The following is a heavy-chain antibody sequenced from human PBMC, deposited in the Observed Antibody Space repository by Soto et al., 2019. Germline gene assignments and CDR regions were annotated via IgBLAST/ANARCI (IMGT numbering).Heavy chain of an antibody. CDR3: ARDLVGNYATPSPVNY. CDR2: IYYSGST. CDR1: GGSISSADYY. D-gene: IGHD1-7*01. V-gene: IGHV4-30-4*01. J-gene: IGHJ4*02. Sequence: SETLSLTCTVSGGSISSADYYWSWIRQPPGKGLEWIGYIYYSGSTSYNPSLKSRLSISVDTSENQFSLKLSSVTAADTAVYYCARDLVGNYATPSPVNYGGQEPLFTFSS.